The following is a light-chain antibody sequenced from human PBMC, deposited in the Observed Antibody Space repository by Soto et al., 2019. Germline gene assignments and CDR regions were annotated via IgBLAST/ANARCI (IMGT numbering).Light chain of an antibody. V-gene: IGKV1-5*01. J-gene: IGKJ1*01. CDR2: DVS. CDR3: KQYDSYSWM. Sequence: DIQMTQSPSTLSASVGERVTITCRASQSVSNWLAWYQQKPGKAPKLLIYDVSSLESGVPSRFSGSGSGTEFILTISSLQPDDFATYYCKQYDSYSWMFDQGTKVEMK. CDR1: QSVSNW.